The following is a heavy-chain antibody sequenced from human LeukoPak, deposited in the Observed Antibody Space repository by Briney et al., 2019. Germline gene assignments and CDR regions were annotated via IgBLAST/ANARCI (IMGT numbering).Heavy chain of an antibody. CDR2: ISYDGRNK. CDR3: ASGDYGDLTF. CDR1: GLTFSSYA. J-gene: IGHJ4*02. D-gene: IGHD4/OR15-4a*01. Sequence: GGSLRLSCAASGLTFSSYALHWVRQAPGKGLEWLAVISYDGRNKYYADCVKGRFTISRDNSKNTLFMQMDSLRAEDTAVYYCASGDYGDLTFWGQGTLVTVSS. V-gene: IGHV3-30*04.